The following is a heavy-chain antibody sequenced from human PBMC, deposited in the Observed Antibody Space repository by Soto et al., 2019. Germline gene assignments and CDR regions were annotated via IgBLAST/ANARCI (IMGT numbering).Heavy chain of an antibody. CDR3: ARVRGYCSSTSCLNFDY. J-gene: IGHJ4*02. CDR1: GGSINSYY. CDR2: IYYSGNT. D-gene: IGHD2-2*01. Sequence: QVQLQESGPGLVKPSETLSLTCSVSGGSINSYYCSWIRQSPGKGLEWIGFIYYSGNTNYNPSLKSRVTMSVDTSKNQFSLMVSSVTAADTAVYYCARVRGYCSSTSCLNFDYWGQGTLVPVSS. V-gene: IGHV4-59*01.